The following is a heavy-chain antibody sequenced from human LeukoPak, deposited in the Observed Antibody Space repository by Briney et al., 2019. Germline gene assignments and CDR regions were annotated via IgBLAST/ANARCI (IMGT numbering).Heavy chain of an antibody. J-gene: IGHJ4*02. Sequence: SETLSLTCTVSGGSISSYYWSWIRQPPGKGLEWIGYIYYSGSTNYNPSLKSRVTISVDTSKNQFSLKLSSVTAADTAVYYCARDPAAAGTLLDSGYWGQGTLVTVSS. D-gene: IGHD6-13*01. CDR2: IYYSGST. CDR3: ARDPAAAGTLLDSGY. CDR1: GGSISSYY. V-gene: IGHV4-59*01.